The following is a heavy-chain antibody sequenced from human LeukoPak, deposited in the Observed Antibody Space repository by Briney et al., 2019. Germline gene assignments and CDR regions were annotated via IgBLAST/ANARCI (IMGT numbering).Heavy chain of an antibody. CDR3: ASGRDGYNL. D-gene: IGHD5-24*01. CDR1: GYTFTSYG. CDR2: IIPILGIA. V-gene: IGHV1-69*04. J-gene: IGHJ4*02. Sequence: GASVKVSCKASGYTFTSYGISWVRQAPGQGLEWMGRIIPILGIANYAQKFQGRVTITADKSTSTAYMELSSLRSEDTAVYYCASGRDGYNLWGQGTLVTVSS.